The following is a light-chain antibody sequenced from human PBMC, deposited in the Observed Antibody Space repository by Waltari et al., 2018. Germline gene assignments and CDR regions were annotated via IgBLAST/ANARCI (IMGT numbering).Light chain of an antibody. CDR2: AVS. V-gene: IGLV2-14*03. J-gene: IGLJ3*02. CDR1: SGHLGFFHY. Sequence: QSALTQPASVSGSPGQPITIPCTGTSGHLGFFHYVSWYQQHPGKVPKLLIYAVSKRPSGVSNRFSGSKSGNTASLTISGLQAEDEADYYCSSYTNSNTWVFGGGTKLTVL. CDR3: SSYTNSNTWV.